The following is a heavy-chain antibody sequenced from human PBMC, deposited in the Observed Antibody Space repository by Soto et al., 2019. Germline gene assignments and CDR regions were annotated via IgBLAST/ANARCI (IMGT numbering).Heavy chain of an antibody. CDR2: VYYRGRS. Sequence: SETLSITCTVSGGSVTNSSYYWGWIRQSPGKGLEWIGSVYYRGRSYSKSSVKSRVTISVDTSKNRFSLSLNSVTASDTAVYFCVSQRTTVPTQAYFDYWGPGALVTVSS. CDR1: GGSVTNSSYY. J-gene: IGHJ4*02. D-gene: IGHD4-17*01. CDR3: VSQRTTVPTQAYFDY. V-gene: IGHV4-39*01.